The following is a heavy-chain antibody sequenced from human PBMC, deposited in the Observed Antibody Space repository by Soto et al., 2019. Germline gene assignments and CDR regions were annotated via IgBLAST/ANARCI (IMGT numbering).Heavy chain of an antibody. CDR1: GYSFTSYW. V-gene: IGHV5-51*01. CDR3: ARDDLVRGGSYYYGMDV. Sequence: GESLKISCKGSGYSFTSYWIGWVRQMPGKGLEWMGIIYPGDSDTRHSPSFQGQVTISADKSISTAYLQWSSLKASDTAVYYCARDDLVRGGSYYYGMDVWGQGTTVTVSS. D-gene: IGHD3-10*01. J-gene: IGHJ6*02. CDR2: IYPGDSDT.